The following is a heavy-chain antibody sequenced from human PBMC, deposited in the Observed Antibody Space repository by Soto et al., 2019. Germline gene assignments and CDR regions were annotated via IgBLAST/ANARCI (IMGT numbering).Heavy chain of an antibody. V-gene: IGHV3-74*01. J-gene: IGHJ4*02. Sequence: PGGSLRLSCAASGFTFTNYWIHWVRQAPGKGLVWVSRINSDGSNINYADFVKGRFTISRDNAKTTVYLQMNSLRAEDTAVYFCASSATGLYGDYWGQGTLVTVSS. CDR1: GFTFTNYW. D-gene: IGHD3-16*01. CDR2: INSDGSNI. CDR3: ASSATGLYGDY.